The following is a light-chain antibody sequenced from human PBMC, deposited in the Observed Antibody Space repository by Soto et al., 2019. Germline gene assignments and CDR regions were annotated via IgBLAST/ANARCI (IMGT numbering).Light chain of an antibody. CDR3: SSYAGINSV. Sequence: QSVLTQSPSASGSPGQSVTISCTGTSSDVGGYNYVSWYQQYPGKAPKLMIYEVSKRPSGVPDRFSGSKSGNTASLTVSGLQAEDEADYYCSSYAGINSVFGGGTKLTVL. J-gene: IGLJ2*01. CDR1: SSDVGGYNY. CDR2: EVS. V-gene: IGLV2-8*01.